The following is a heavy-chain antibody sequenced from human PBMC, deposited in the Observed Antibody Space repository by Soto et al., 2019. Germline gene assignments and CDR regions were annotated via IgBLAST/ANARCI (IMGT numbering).Heavy chain of an antibody. V-gene: IGHV4-59*01. CDR1: GDSIRSYY. J-gene: IGHJ6*02. D-gene: IGHD5-12*01. CDR3: ARAYGGFDNGLDV. Sequence: QVQLQESGPGLVKPSETLSLTCTVSGDSIRSYYWTWIRQPPGKGLELIGYVYYNGSTRYNPSLKSRLTSSENMSKTQCSLKLTSVFAADTAVHSCARAYGGFDNGLDVWGQGTGVTVSS. CDR2: VYYNGST.